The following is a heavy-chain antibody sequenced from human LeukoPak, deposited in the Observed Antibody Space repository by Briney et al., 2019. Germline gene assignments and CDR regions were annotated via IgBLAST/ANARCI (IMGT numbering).Heavy chain of an antibody. CDR1: GFTFSTYS. J-gene: IGHJ6*03. CDR2: ISSSSSYI. V-gene: IGHV3-21*01. Sequence: GGSLRLSCAASGFTFSTYSMNWVRQAPGKGLEWVSSISSSSSYIYYADSVKGRFTISRDNAKKSVYLQVNSLRAEDTAVYYCARAYSERYGLGYYYMDVWGKGTTVTISS. D-gene: IGHD1-26*01. CDR3: ARAYSERYGLGYYYMDV.